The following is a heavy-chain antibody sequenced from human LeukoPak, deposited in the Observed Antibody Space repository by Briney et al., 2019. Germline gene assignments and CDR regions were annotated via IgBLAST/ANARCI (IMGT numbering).Heavy chain of an antibody. D-gene: IGHD3-22*01. CDR3: ASDSSGLYYFDY. CDR2: INRSGST. Sequence: SETLSLTCSVYGGSFSCYYWSWIRQPPGKGLEWIGEINRSGSTNYNPSLKSRVTISVDTSKNQFSLKLSSVTAADTAVYYCASDSSGLYYFDYWGQGTLVTVSS. V-gene: IGHV4-34*01. CDR1: GGSFSCYY. J-gene: IGHJ4*02.